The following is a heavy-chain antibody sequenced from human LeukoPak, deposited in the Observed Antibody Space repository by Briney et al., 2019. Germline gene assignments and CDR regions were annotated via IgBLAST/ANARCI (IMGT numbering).Heavy chain of an antibody. CDR2: IYSGGST. CDR3: ARELEEHRFGELLYAFDY. Sequence: GGSLRLSCAASRFTVSTYYMSWVRQTPGKGLQWVSLIYSGGSTYYADSVKGRFTISRDNSKNTLYLQMNSLRPEDTAVYYCARELEEHRFGELLYAFDYWGQGTLVTVSS. V-gene: IGHV3-66*02. CDR1: RFTVSTYY. D-gene: IGHD3-10*01. J-gene: IGHJ4*02.